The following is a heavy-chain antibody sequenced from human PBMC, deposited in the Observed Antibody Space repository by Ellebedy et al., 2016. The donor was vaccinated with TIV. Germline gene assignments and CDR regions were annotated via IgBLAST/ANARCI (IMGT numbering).Heavy chain of an antibody. V-gene: IGHV1-2*02. CDR1: GYTFTAYY. D-gene: IGHD5-24*01. J-gene: IGHJ4*02. CDR3: ARGLGWLQRDSDY. CDR2: INPDRGDT. Sequence: AASVKVSCKASGYTFTAYYMHWARQAPGQGLEWMGRINPDRGDTDYAQRFQDRVTMTRDTSISTAYMELSRLTSDDTAVYYCARGLGWLQRDSDYWGQGTLVTVSS.